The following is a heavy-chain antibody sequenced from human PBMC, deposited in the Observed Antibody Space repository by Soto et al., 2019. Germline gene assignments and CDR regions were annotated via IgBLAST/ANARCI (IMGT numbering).Heavy chain of an antibody. J-gene: IGHJ6*02. CDR1: GFTFSSYS. Sequence: GGSLRLSCAASGFTFSSYSMNWVRQAPGKGLEWVSSISSSSSYIYYADSVKGRFTISRDNAKNSLYLQMNSLRAEDTAVYYCARVEDSSGYYIWALPSGYYYYGMDVWGQGTTVTVSS. CDR3: ARVEDSSGYYIWALPSGYYYYGMDV. D-gene: IGHD3-22*01. CDR2: ISSSSSYI. V-gene: IGHV3-21*01.